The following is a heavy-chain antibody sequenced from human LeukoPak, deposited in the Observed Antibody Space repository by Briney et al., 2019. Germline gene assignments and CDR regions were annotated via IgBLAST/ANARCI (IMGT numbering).Heavy chain of an antibody. J-gene: IGHJ2*01. CDR2: IKQDGSET. D-gene: IGHD3-22*01. V-gene: IGHV3-7*01. CDR3: ARDRDSRWDFDL. Sequence: GGSLRLSCAVSGFTFSSYAMSWVRQAPGKGLEWVASIKQDGSETYYVDSVKGRFTLSRDNAKNSLYLQMNSLRADDTAVYYCARDRDSRWDFDLWGRGTLVTVSS. CDR1: GFTFSSYA.